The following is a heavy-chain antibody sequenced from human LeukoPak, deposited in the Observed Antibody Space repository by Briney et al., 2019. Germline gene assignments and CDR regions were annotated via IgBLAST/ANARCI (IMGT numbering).Heavy chain of an antibody. D-gene: IGHD1-26*01. CDR2: IYTSGST. Sequence: SETLSLTCTVSGGSLSDYYWTWIRQPAGKGLEWIGRIYTSGSTNYNPSLKSRLTMSIDTSKNQFSLRLSSVTAADTAVYYCARGGNYYPAHGYYYQYMDVWNKGTTVTVSS. V-gene: IGHV4-4*07. CDR3: ARGGNYYPAHGYYYQYMDV. CDR1: GGSLSDYY. J-gene: IGHJ6*03.